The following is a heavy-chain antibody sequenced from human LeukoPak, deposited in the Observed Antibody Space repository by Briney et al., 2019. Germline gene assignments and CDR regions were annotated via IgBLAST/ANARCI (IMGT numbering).Heavy chain of an antibody. D-gene: IGHD1-14*01. V-gene: IGHV1-46*01. CDR2: INPSGGST. CDR3: ARTTLSDYYFNY. Sequence: GASVKVSCKASGYTFTSYYMHWVRQAPGQGLEWMGIINPSGGSTSYAQKFQGRVTMIRDTSTNTVYMELSSLRSEDTAVYFCARTTLSDYYFNYWGQGTLVTASS. J-gene: IGHJ4*02. CDR1: GYTFTSYY.